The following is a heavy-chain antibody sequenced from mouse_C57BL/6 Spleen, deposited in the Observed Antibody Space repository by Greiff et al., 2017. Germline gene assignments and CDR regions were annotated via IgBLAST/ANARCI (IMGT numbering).Heavy chain of an antibody. D-gene: IGHD2-2*01. CDR2: IDPTGGGT. V-gene: IGHV1-72*01. CDR3: TREWNGYDERAWLAY. CDR1: GYTFTSYW. J-gene: IGHJ3*01. Sequence: QVQLQQPGAELVKPGASVKLSCKASGYTFTSYWMHWVKQRPGRGLEWIGRIDPTGGGTKYNEKFKSKATLTVDKPSSTAYMQLSSLTSADSAVYYWTREWNGYDERAWLAYWGQGTLVTVSA.